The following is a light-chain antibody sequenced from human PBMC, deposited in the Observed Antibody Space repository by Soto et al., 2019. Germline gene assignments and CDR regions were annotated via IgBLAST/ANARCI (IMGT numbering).Light chain of an antibody. J-gene: IGLJ1*01. CDR3: LSYAGGNNYV. Sequence: QSALTQPASVSGSPGQSITISCTGTSSDVGAYNRVSWYQQHSGKAPKLMIYEVSNRPSGVSNRFSGSKSGNTASLTISGLQAEDEADYYCLSYAGGNNYVFGTGTKVTVL. CDR1: SSDVGAYNR. V-gene: IGLV2-14*01. CDR2: EVS.